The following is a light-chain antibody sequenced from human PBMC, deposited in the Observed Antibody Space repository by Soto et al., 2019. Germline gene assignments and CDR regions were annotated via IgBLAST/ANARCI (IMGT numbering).Light chain of an antibody. CDR3: QQYHSTPKT. Sequence: DIVMTQSPDSLAVSLGERATINCKSSQSVFYSSNNKNYVAWYQQRPGQSPKLLIYWASTRDSGVPDRFSGSGSGTDFTLTISSLQAEDVAVYYCQQYHSTPKTFGQGTKVEIK. V-gene: IGKV4-1*01. CDR2: WAS. J-gene: IGKJ1*01. CDR1: QSVFYSSNNKNY.